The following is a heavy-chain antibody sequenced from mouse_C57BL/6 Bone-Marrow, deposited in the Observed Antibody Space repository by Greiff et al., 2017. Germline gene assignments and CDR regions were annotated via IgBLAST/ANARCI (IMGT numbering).Heavy chain of an antibody. CDR1: GYSITSGYY. V-gene: IGHV3-6*01. Sequence: EVKLQQSGPGLVKPSQSLSLTCSVTGYSITSGYYCNWIRQFPGNKLEWMGYISYDGSNNYNPSLKNRISITRDTAKNQFFLKLNSVTTEDTATYYCAREGAYYSNYDYWGQGTTLTVSS. D-gene: IGHD2-5*01. CDR2: ISYDGSN. CDR3: AREGAYYSNYDY. J-gene: IGHJ2*01.